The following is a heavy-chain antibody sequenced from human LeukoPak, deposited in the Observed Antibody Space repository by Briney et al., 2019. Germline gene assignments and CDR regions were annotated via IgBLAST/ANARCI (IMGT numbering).Heavy chain of an antibody. J-gene: IGHJ6*02. V-gene: IGHV4-39*01. Sequence: PSETLSLTCTVSGGSISSYYWGWIRQPPGKGLEWIGSIYYSGSTYYNPSLKSRVTISVDTSKNQFSLKLSSVTAADTAVYYCARGGYCSSTSCKDYYYYYGMDVWGQGTTVTVSS. D-gene: IGHD2-2*01. CDR1: GGSISSYY. CDR2: IYYSGST. CDR3: ARGGYCSSTSCKDYYYYYGMDV.